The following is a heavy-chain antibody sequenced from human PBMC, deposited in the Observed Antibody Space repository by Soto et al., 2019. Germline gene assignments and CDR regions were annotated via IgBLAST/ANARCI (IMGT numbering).Heavy chain of an antibody. D-gene: IGHD6-13*01. Sequence: HPGGSLRLSCAASGFTFSSYAMSWVRQAPGKGLEWVAAIRGSGSNTYYADSVKGRFTISRDNSKNTLYLQMNSLRAEDTAVYYCAVLHSSSRSYVDSWGQGTLVTVSS. CDR3: AVLHSSSRSYVDS. CDR1: GFTFSSYA. V-gene: IGHV3-23*01. CDR2: IRGSGSNT. J-gene: IGHJ4*02.